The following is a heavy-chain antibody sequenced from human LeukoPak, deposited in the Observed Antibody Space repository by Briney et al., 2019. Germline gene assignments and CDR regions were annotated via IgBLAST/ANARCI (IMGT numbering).Heavy chain of an antibody. CDR1: GLHFSGYW. CDR2: INQDGREK. V-gene: IGHV3-7*01. J-gene: IGHJ4*02. Sequence: GGSLRLSCAASGLHFSGYWMSWVRQAPGKGLEWVANINQDGREKYYVDSVKGRFTISRDNAKNSLNLQMNSLRAEDTAVYYCARESSSSDYYFGSWGQGTLVTVSS. CDR3: ARESSSSDYYFGS. D-gene: IGHD6-6*01.